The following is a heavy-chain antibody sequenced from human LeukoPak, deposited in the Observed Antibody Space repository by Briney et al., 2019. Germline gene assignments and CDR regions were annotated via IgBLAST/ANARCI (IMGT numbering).Heavy chain of an antibody. D-gene: IGHD6-13*01. CDR2: IYTSGST. Sequence: SETLSLTCTVSGGSISSYYWSWIRQPAGKGLEWIGRIYTSGSTNYNPSLKSRVTMSVDTSKNQFSLKLSSVTAADTAVYYCARDGAATIPNAFDIWGQGTMVTVSS. CDR1: GGSISSYY. CDR3: ARDGAATIPNAFDI. J-gene: IGHJ3*02. V-gene: IGHV4-4*07.